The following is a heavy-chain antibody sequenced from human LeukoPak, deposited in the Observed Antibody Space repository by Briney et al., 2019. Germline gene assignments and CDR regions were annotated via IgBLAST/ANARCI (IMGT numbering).Heavy chain of an antibody. CDR1: GFTFSDYY. CDR2: ISSSGSPI. J-gene: IGHJ4*02. Sequence: GGSLRLSCAASGFTFSDYYMSWIRQAPGKGLEWVSYISSSGSPINYADSVKGRFTISRDNSKNTLYLQMNSLRAEDTAVYYCAKTLYGRLVDYWGQGTLVTVSS. V-gene: IGHV3-11*01. CDR3: AKTLYGRLVDY. D-gene: IGHD4-17*01.